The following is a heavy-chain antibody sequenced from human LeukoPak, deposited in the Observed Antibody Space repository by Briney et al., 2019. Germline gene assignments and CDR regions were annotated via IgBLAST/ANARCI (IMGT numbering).Heavy chain of an antibody. CDR2: VSAYNGDT. J-gene: IGHJ4*02. V-gene: IGHV1-18*04. D-gene: IGHD2-2*01. CDR3: ARDCSTSCCPPFNY. CDR1: GYTFTGYG. Sequence: ASVKVSCKASGYTFTGYGISWVRQAPGQGLDWMGWVSAYNGDTNYAQRFQGRVTMTTDASTSTAYMELRSLRSDDTAVYYCARDCSTSCCPPFNYWGQGTLVTVSS.